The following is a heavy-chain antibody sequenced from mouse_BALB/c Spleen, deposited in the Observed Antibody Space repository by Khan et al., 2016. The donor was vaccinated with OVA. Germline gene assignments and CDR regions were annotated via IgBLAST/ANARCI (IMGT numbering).Heavy chain of an antibody. CDR2: INPHIGET. D-gene: IGHD1-1*01. V-gene: IGHV1-20*02. CDR3: ARIYGSDFDY. CDR1: GYSFTGYF. J-gene: IGHJ2*01. Sequence: IQLVQSGPELVKPGAPVKISCKASGYSFTGYFMNWVMQSHGKSLEWIGRINPHIGETFYNQKFKGKATLTVDESSSTAHMELRSLASEDSAVYYCARIYGSDFDYWGQGTTLTVSS.